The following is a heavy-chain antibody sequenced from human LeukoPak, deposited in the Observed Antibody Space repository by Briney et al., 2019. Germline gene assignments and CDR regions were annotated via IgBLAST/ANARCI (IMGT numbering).Heavy chain of an antibody. J-gene: IGHJ4*02. D-gene: IGHD6-19*01. CDR2: INGSGTYI. Sequence: GGSLRLSCAASGFTFSSYDMNWVRQAPGKGLEWVSAINGSGTYIYYAESVKGRFTISRDNAKNSLYLQMDSLRVEDTAVYYCARFVGPATKQYFDYWGQGILVTVSS. CDR1: GFTFSSYD. V-gene: IGHV3-21*06. CDR3: ARFVGPATKQYFDY.